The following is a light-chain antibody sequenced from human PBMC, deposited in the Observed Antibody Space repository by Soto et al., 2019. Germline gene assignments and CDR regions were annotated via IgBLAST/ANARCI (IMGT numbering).Light chain of an antibody. Sequence: QSALTQPASVSGSPGQSITISCTGTSSEVVSDNLVSWYQQHPGKAPKLMIYEGSKRPSGVSNRFSGSKSGNTASLTISGLQAEDESDYYCCAYAGSSTGFGGGTKLTVL. V-gene: IGLV2-23*01. CDR3: CAYAGSSTG. CDR1: SSEVVSDNL. CDR2: EGS. J-gene: IGLJ2*01.